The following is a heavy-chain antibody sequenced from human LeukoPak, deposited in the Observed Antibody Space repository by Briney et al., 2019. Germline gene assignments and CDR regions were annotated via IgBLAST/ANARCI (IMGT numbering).Heavy chain of an antibody. V-gene: IGHV3-23*01. CDR1: GFTFSSYA. CDR2: ISGSGGST. J-gene: IGHJ4*02. D-gene: IGHD3-9*01. Sequence: PGGSLRLSCAASGFTFSSYAMSWVRPAPGKGLEWVSAISGSGGSTYYADSVKGPFTISRDNYKNTLYLQMHSLRAEDTAVYYCAEVPYYDILTGYYDYWGQGTLVTVSS. CDR3: AEVPYYDILTGYYDY.